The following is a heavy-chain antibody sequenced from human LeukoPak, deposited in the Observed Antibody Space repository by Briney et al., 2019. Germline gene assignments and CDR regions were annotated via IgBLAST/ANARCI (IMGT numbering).Heavy chain of an antibody. CDR3: ARRRYYDSTGYLD. D-gene: IGHD3-22*01. CDR1: GGYISSSSYY. CDR2: IYYTGRT. V-gene: IGHV4-39*01. J-gene: IGHJ1*01. Sequence: SETLSLTCTVSGGYISSSSYYWGWIRQPPGKGLEWIGDIYYTGRTYYNSSLKSRLTVSIDTSKNQFSLNLASLTAADTAVYYCARRRYYDSTGYLDWGQGTPITVSS.